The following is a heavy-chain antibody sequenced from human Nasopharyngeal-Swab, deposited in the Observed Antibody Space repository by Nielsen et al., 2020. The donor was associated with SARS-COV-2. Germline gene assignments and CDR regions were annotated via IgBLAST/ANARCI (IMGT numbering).Heavy chain of an antibody. J-gene: IGHJ5*02. CDR2: INAGNGNT. V-gene: IGHV1-3*01. D-gene: IGHD2-15*01. Sequence: WVRQAPGQRLEWMGWINAGNGNTKYSQKFQGRVTITRDTSASTAYMELSSLRSEDTAVYYCARGIVVVVAEEWFGPWGQGTLVTVSS. CDR3: ARGIVVVVAEEWFGP.